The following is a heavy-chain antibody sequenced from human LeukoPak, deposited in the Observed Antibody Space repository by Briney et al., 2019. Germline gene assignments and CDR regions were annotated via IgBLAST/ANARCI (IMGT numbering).Heavy chain of an antibody. V-gene: IGHV3-48*03. J-gene: IGHJ3*02. D-gene: IGHD1-7*01. CDR3: AREAYSPQLELLYGAFDI. CDR2: IIISSSTI. CDR1: GFTFSSYE. Sequence: PGGSLRLSCAASGFTFSSYEMNWVRPAPGKGLEWVSYIIISSSTIYYADSVKGPFTISRDNAKTSLYLQINSLRAEDTAVYYCAREAYSPQLELLYGAFDIWGQGTMVTVSS.